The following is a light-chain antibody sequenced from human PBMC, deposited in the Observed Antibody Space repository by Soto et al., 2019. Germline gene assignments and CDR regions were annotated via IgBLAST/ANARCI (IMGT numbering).Light chain of an antibody. J-gene: IGLJ3*02. Sequence: QSALTQPASVSGSPGQSITIPCTGTSSDVGGHSYVSWYQQHPGKAPKLMIYEVTHRPSGVSYRFSGSRSGNTASLTISGLQADDEADYYCSSYTTSNTLVFGGGTKVTVL. CDR3: SSYTTSNTLV. CDR2: EVT. V-gene: IGLV2-14*01. CDR1: SSDVGGHSY.